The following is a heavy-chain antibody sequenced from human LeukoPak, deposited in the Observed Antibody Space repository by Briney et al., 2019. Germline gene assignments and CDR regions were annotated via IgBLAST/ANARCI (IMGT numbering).Heavy chain of an antibody. CDR3: ASHCTSASCYAY. J-gene: IGHJ4*02. CDR1: GFTFSSFA. Sequence: GGSLRLSCAASGFTFSSFATSWVRQAPGKGLEWVSDISGSGSNTDYADSVKGRFTIARDNSKNTLYLQMNNLRAEDTALYSCASHCTSASCYAYWGQGTLVAVSS. V-gene: IGHV3-23*01. D-gene: IGHD2-2*01. CDR2: ISGSGSNT.